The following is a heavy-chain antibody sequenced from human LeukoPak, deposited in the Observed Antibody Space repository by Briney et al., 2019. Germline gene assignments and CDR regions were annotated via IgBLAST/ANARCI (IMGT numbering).Heavy chain of an antibody. CDR3: AKQGITGTGGYFDY. CDR2: ISYDGSNK. D-gene: IGHD1-20*01. Sequence: GGSLRLSCAASGFTFSSNGMHWVRQAPGKGMEWVAVISYDGSNKYYADSAKGRFTISRDNSKNTLYLQMNSRRAEDTAVYYCAKQGITGTGGYFDYWGQGILVTVSS. J-gene: IGHJ4*02. CDR1: GFTFSSNG. V-gene: IGHV3-30*18.